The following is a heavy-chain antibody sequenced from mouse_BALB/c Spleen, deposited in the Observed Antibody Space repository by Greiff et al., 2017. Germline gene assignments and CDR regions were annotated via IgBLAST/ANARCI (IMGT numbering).Heavy chain of an antibody. CDR1: GDSITSGY. CDR3: ARPLTGTTARFAY. CDR2: ISYSGST. V-gene: IGHV3-8*02. J-gene: IGHJ3*01. Sequence: EVKLMESGPSLVKPSQTLSLTCSVTGDSITSGYWNWIRKFPGNKLEYMGYISYSGSTYYNPSLKSRISITRDTSKNQYYLQLNSVTTEDTATYYCARPLTGTTARFAYWGQGTLVTVSA. D-gene: IGHD4-1*01.